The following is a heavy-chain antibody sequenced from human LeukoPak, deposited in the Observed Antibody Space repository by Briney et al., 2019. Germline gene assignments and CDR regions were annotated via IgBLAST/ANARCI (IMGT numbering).Heavy chain of an antibody. V-gene: IGHV3-30*18. D-gene: IGHD6-6*01. Sequence: PGRSLRLSCAASGFTFSSYGMHWVRQAPGKGLEWVAVISYDGSNKYYADSVKGRFTISRDNSKNTLYLQMNSLRAEDTAVYYCAKQPTSSSRRGDFDYWGQGTLVTVSS. CDR2: ISYDGSNK. CDR1: GFTFSSYG. J-gene: IGHJ4*02. CDR3: AKQPTSSSRRGDFDY.